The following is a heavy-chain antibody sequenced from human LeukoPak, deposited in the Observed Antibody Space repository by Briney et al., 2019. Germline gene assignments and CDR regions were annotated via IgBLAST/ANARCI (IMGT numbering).Heavy chain of an antibody. CDR3: ARDFTSSWYLYDY. D-gene: IGHD6-13*01. V-gene: IGHV4-38-2*02. CDR1: GYSISSGYY. J-gene: IGHJ4*02. CDR2: IYHSGST. Sequence: SETLSLTCTVSGYSISSGYYWGWIRQPPGKGLEWIGSIYHSGSTYYNPSLKSRVTISVDTSKNQFSLKLSSVTAADAALYYCARDFTSSWYLYDYWGQGTLVTVSS.